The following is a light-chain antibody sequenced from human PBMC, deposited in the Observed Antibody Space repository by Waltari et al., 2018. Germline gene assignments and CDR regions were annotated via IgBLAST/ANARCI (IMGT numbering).Light chain of an antibody. Sequence: DVVMTQSPLSLPVTPGQAASISCKSSQSLVHSDGNTHLNWFQQRPGQSPRRLIYRVSNRDSGVPDRFSGSGSGTDFTLKISRVEAEDVGVYYCMQGTHWPYTFGQVTKLDIK. V-gene: IGKV2-30*02. CDR2: RVS. CDR3: MQGTHWPYT. CDR1: QSLVHSDGNTH. J-gene: IGKJ2*01.